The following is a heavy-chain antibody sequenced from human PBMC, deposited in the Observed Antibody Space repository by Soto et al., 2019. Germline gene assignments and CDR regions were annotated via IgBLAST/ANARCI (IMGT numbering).Heavy chain of an antibody. Sequence: SETLSLTCTVSGGSISSSSYYWGWIRQPPGKGLEWIGSIYYSGSTYYNPSLKSRVTISVDTSKNQFSLKLSSVTAADTAVYYCASQRGYSGYDPRYYYYMDVWGKGTTVTVSS. CDR3: ASQRGYSGYDPRYYYYMDV. D-gene: IGHD5-12*01. V-gene: IGHV4-39*01. J-gene: IGHJ6*03. CDR2: IYYSGST. CDR1: GGSISSSSYY.